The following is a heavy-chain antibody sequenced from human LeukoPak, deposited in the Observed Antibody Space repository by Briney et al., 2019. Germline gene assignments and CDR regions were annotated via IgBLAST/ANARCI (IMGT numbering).Heavy chain of an antibody. J-gene: IGHJ4*02. D-gene: IGHD6-13*01. V-gene: IGHV1-69*06. Sequence: SVKVSCKASGGTFSSYAISWVRQAPGQGLEWMGGIIPIFGTANYAQKFQGRVTITADKSTSTAYTELSSLRSEDTAVYYCASLAAAAGKSDYWGQGTLVTVSS. CDR1: GGTFSSYA. CDR3: ASLAAAAGKSDY. CDR2: IIPIFGTA.